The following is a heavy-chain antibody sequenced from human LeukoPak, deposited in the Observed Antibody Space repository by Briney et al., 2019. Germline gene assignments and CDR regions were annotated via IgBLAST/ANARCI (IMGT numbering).Heavy chain of an antibody. J-gene: IGHJ4*02. CDR2: IYPRDGST. CDR3: ARDQEGFDY. Sequence: PGASVKVSCKASGYTFTSNYIHWVRQAPGQGLEWMGMIYPRDGSTSYAQKFQGRVTVTRGTSTSTVHMELSGLRSEDTAVYYCARDQEGFDYWGQGTLVTVSS. CDR1: GYTFTSNY. V-gene: IGHV1-46*01.